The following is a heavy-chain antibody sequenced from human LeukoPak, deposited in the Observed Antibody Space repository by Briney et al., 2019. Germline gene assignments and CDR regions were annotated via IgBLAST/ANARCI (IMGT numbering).Heavy chain of an antibody. J-gene: IGHJ4*02. CDR2: IYYSGST. CDR1: GGSISSYY. V-gene: IGHV4-59*01. D-gene: IGHD5-24*01. Sequence: SETLSLTCTVSGGSISSYYLSWIRQPPGKGLEWIGYIYYSGSTNYNPSLKSRVTISVDTSKNQFSLKLSSVTAADTAVYYCARGWLQKRGYDYWGQGTLVTVSS. CDR3: ARGWLQKRGYDY.